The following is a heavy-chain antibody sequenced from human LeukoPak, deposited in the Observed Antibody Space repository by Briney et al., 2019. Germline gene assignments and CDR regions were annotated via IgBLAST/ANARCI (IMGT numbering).Heavy chain of an antibody. CDR3: ARDGGVGRIAVAGTFDY. V-gene: IGHV3-21*01. Sequence: PGGSVRLSCAASGFTFSSYSMNWVRQAPGKGLEWVSSISSGTSYIYYADSVKGRFTISRDNAKNSLYLQMNSLRAEDTAVYYCARDGGVGRIAVAGTFDYWGQGTLVTVSS. CDR1: GFTFSSYS. D-gene: IGHD6-19*01. J-gene: IGHJ4*02. CDR2: ISSGTSYI.